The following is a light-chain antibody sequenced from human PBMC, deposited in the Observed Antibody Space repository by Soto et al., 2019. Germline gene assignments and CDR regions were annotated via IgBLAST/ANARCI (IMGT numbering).Light chain of an antibody. CDR1: ESIDIY. CDR3: QQSYSIPWT. J-gene: IGKJ1*01. CDR2: GAS. V-gene: IGKV1-39*01. Sequence: DIQMTQPPSSLSASVGDTVPITSRARESIDIYLNWYKQKPGEAPRLLLYGASTLQRGVPSRFSASGSGTRVTLTISSLQPEDSATYFCQQSYSIPWTFGQGTKVEI.